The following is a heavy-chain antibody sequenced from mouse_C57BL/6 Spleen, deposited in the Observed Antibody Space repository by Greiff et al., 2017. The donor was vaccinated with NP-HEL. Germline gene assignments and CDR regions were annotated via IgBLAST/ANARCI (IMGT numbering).Heavy chain of an antibody. V-gene: IGHV1-53*01. CDR1: GYTFTSYW. J-gene: IGHJ2*01. CDR2: INPSNGGT. D-gene: IGHD2-5*01. CDR3: ARDGSNYPPYYFDY. Sequence: VQLQQPGTELVKPGASVKLSCKASGYTFTSYWMHWVKQRPGQGLEWIGNINPSNGGTNYNEKFKSKATLTVDKSSSSAYMQLSSLTSEDSAVYYCARDGSNYPPYYFDYWGQGTTLTVSS.